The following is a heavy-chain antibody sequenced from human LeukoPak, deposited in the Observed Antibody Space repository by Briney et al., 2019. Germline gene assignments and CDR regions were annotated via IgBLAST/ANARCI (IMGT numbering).Heavy chain of an antibody. CDR2: INPNSGGT. V-gene: IGHV1-2*02. J-gene: IGHJ3*02. Sequence: ASVKVSCKASGYTFTGYYIHWVRQAPGQGLEWMGWINPNSGGTNYAQKFQGRVTMTRDTSISTAYMELSRLRSDDAAVYYCARDTRYYYDSSAYYRSDAFDIWGQGTVVTVSS. CDR1: GYTFTGYY. D-gene: IGHD3-22*01. CDR3: ARDTRYYYDSSAYYRSDAFDI.